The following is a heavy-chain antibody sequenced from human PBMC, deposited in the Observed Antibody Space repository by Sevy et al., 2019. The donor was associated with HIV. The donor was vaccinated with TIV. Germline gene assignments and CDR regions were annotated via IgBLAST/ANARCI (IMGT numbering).Heavy chain of an antibody. Sequence: GGSLRLSCAASGFTFSSQAMSWVRQTPGKGLEWVSSISGSGGSPYYADSVKGRFTISRDNSKNTLYLQMNSLRAEGTSVYYCAREADFGDYFDYWGQGTLVTVSS. J-gene: IGHJ4*02. CDR2: ISGSGGSP. CDR1: GFTFSSQA. CDR3: AREADFGDYFDY. V-gene: IGHV3-23*01. D-gene: IGHD3-10*01.